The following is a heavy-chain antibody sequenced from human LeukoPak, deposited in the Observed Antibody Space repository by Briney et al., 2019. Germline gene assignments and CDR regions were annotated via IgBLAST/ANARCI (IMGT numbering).Heavy chain of an antibody. D-gene: IGHD4-17*01. CDR2: VYCSGST. Sequence: PSETLSLTCTVSGGSISSSSYYWVWIRQPPGKGLEWIGSVYCSGSTYYNPSLKSRVTISVDTSKNQFSLKLSSVTAADTAFYYCVRRDYGHGNVDYWGQGTLVTVSS. V-gene: IGHV4-39*01. CDR3: VRRDYGHGNVDY. CDR1: GGSISSSSYY. J-gene: IGHJ4*02.